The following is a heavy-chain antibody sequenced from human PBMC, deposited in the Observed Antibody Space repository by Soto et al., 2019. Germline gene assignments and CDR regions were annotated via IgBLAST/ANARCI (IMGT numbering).Heavy chain of an antibody. D-gene: IGHD6-13*01. J-gene: IGHJ5*02. CDR3: AKGRYSSSWYWFDP. CDR1: GFTFSNYA. Sequence: PGGSLRLSCAASGFTFSNYAMSWVRQAPGKGLEWVSGISGSGGSTYYADSVKGRFTISRDNSKNTLYLQMNSLRAEDTAVYYCAKGRYSSSWYWFDPWGQGSLVTVSS. CDR2: ISGSGGST. V-gene: IGHV3-23*01.